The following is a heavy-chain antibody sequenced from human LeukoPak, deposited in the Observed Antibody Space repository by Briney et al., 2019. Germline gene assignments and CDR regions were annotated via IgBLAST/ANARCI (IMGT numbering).Heavy chain of an antibody. CDR1: GFTFSSYG. CDR2: IKSKTDGGTT. CDR3: TTVFMRWLSMFGFDY. D-gene: IGHD3-3*01. J-gene: IGHJ4*02. Sequence: PGGSLRLSCAASGFTFSSYGMSWVRQAPGKGLEWVGRIKSKTDGGTTDYAAPVKGRFTISRDDSKNTLYLQMNSLKTEDTAVYYCTTVFMRWLSMFGFDYWGQGTLVTVSS. V-gene: IGHV3-15*01.